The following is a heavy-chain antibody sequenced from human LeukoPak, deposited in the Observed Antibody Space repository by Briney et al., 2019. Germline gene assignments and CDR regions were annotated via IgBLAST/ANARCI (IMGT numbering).Heavy chain of an antibody. J-gene: IGHJ3*01. D-gene: IGHD4-17*01. Sequence: ASVKVSCKTSGYTFTDYDVHWVRQAPGQGLGWMGWINPNSATTNYAQRLQGRVTFTRATSLIVAYMELSSLTSEDAAVYFCARGDFGETNTAFDVWGQGTLVAVSS. CDR1: GYTFTDYD. V-gene: IGHV1-8*03. CDR2: INPNSATT. CDR3: ARGDFGETNTAFDV.